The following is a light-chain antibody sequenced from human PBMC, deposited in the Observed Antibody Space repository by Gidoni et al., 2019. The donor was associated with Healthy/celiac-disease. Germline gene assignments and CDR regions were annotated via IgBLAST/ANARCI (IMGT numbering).Light chain of an antibody. Sequence: ESVLTKSPGTLSLSPGERATLSCRASQSVSSSYLAWYQQKPGQAPRLLIYGASSRATGIPDRVSGSGSGTDFTLTISRLAPEDFAVYYCSQYGSSPPWTFGQGTKVEIK. V-gene: IGKV3-20*01. J-gene: IGKJ1*01. CDR1: QSVSSSY. CDR2: GAS. CDR3: SQYGSSPPWT.